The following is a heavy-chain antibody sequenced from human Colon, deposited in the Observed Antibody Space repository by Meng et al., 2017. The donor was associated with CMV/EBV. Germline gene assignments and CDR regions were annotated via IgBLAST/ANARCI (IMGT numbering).Heavy chain of an antibody. CDR2: IWYDGSNK. D-gene: IGHD6-13*01. Sequence: GGSLRLSCAASGFTFSSYGMHWVRQAPGKGLEWVAVIWYDGSNKYYADSVKGRFTISRDNSKNTVYLQMNSLRDEDTAVYYCAKDGSRVTAAGTYFHYWGQGTLVTVSS. J-gene: IGHJ4*02. CDR3: AKDGSRVTAAGTYFHY. CDR1: GFTFSSYG. V-gene: IGHV3-33*06.